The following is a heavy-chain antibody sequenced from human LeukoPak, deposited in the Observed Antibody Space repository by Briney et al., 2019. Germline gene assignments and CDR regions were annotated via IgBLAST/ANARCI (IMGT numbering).Heavy chain of an antibody. D-gene: IGHD3-3*01. J-gene: IGHJ4*02. CDR2: LSHDAKNE. V-gene: IGHV3-30*18. Sequence: GGSLRLSCAASGLSLTNSGMHWIRQSAAKGLEWLALLSHDAKNEYYSNSVKGRFTVSRDISKNTLYLQINSLRPEDTALYFCAKSTIFGMAFDYWGQGILVTVSS. CDR1: GLSLTNSG. CDR3: AKSTIFGMAFDY.